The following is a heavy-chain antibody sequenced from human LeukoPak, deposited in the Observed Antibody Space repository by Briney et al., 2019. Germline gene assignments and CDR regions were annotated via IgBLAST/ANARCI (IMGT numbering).Heavy chain of an antibody. CDR2: IIPIFGTA. D-gene: IGHD1-20*01. V-gene: IGHV1-69*06. Sequence: ASVKVSCKASGGTFSSYAISWVRQAPGQGLEWMGGIIPIFGTANYAQKFQGRVTITADKSTSTAYMELSSLRSEDTAVYYCARADNWNPLVPFDYWGQGTLVTVSS. J-gene: IGHJ4*02. CDR1: GGTFSSYA. CDR3: ARADNWNPLVPFDY.